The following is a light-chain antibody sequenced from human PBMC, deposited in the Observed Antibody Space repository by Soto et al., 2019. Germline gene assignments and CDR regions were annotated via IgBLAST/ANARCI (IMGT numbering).Light chain of an antibody. CDR2: GAS. V-gene: IGKV3-20*01. J-gene: IGKJ1*01. CDR3: PQYGGSPRT. CDR1: ESVSSNY. Sequence: EIVLTQSPGTLSLSPGERATLSCRASESVSSNYLAWYQQKPSQAPRLLIYGASTRATGVPDRFSGSGSGTDFTLSISRLEPEDFAVYYCPQYGGSPRTFGQGTKVESK.